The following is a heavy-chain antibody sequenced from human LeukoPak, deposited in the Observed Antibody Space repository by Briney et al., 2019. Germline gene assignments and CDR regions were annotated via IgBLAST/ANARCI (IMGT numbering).Heavy chain of an antibody. V-gene: IGHV4-39*01. CDR3: ARLNYDFWSGPGGGYYMDV. J-gene: IGHJ6*03. CDR1: GVSISSSSYY. D-gene: IGHD3-3*01. Sequence: SETLSLTCTVSGVSISSSSYYWGWIRQPPGKGLEWIGSIYYSGSTYYNPSLKSRVTISVDTSKNQFSLKLSSVTAADTAVYYCARLNYDFWSGPGGGYYMDVWGKGTTVTVSS. CDR2: IYYSGST.